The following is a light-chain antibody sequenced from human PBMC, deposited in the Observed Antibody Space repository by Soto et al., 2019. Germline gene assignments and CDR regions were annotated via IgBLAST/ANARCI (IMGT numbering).Light chain of an antibody. Sequence: DVQKTQSPSSLSASLGDRVTITCRASQSISRNLNWYQQKPGKAPKLLIYAASSLQSGVPSRFSGSGSGTDFTLTISNLQPEDFATYYCQETYTTPPWTFGQGTKVDIK. CDR3: QETYTTPPWT. CDR1: QSISRN. J-gene: IGKJ1*01. V-gene: IGKV1-39*01. CDR2: AAS.